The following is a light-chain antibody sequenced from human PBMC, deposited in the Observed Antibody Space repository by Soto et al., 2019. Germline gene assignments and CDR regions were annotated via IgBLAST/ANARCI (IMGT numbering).Light chain of an antibody. CDR3: QHYSAFSVT. V-gene: IGKV1-5*03. J-gene: IGKJ1*01. CDR1: QSIGDL. CDR2: KAS. Sequence: DIKMTQSPSTLSASVEDRVTITFRASQSIGDLLSWYQQKPGEAPKVLIYKASYLESGVPSRFSGSGSGTEFTLTISSLQPEDLATYYCQHYSAFSVTFGQGTKVDI.